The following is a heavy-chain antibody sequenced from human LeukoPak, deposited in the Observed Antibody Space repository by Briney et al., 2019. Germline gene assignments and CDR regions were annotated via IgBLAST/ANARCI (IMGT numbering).Heavy chain of an antibody. CDR1: GGSISSYY. CDR2: IYYSGST. V-gene: IGHV4-59*01. CDR3: ARGGEMAAYYYYYMDV. Sequence: SETLSLTCTVSGGSISSYYWSWIRQPPGKGLEWIGYIYYSGSTNYNPSLKSRVTISVDTSKNQFSLKLSSVTAADTAVYYCARGGEMAAYYYYYMDVWGKGTTVTISS. D-gene: IGHD5-24*01. J-gene: IGHJ6*03.